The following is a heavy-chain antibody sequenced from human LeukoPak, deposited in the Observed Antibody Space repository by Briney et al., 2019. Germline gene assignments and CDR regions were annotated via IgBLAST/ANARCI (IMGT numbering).Heavy chain of an antibody. J-gene: IGHJ3*02. Sequence: SETLSLTCTVSGGSISSYYWSWIRQPPGKGLEWIGYIYYSGSTNYNPSLKSRVTISVDTSKNQFPLKLSSVTAADTAVYYCARSSIPGAFDIWGQGTMVTVSS. CDR3: ARSSIPGAFDI. V-gene: IGHV4-59*08. CDR1: GGSISSYY. CDR2: IYYSGST. D-gene: IGHD6-6*01.